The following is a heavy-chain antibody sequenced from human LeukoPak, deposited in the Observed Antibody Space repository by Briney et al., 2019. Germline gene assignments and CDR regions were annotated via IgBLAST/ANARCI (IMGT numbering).Heavy chain of an antibody. D-gene: IGHD6-25*01. CDR2: INQDGTEK. V-gene: IGHV3-7*01. CDR1: GFTFSSYW. CDR3: ARDSSDYVGYFDY. J-gene: IGHJ4*02. Sequence: GGSLRLSCAASGFTFSSYWMSWVRQAPGEGLEWVAKINQDGTEKAYVDSVRGRFTISRDNSKNTLYLQMNSLRAEDTAVYYCARDSSDYVGYFDYWGQGTLVTVSS.